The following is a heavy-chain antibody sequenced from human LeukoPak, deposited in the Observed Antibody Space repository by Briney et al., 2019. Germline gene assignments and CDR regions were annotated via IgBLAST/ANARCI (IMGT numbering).Heavy chain of an antibody. CDR1: GYTFTSYA. V-gene: IGHV7-4-1*01. CDR2: INTNTGNP. D-gene: IGHD3-10*01. Sequence: ASVKVSCKASGYTFTSYAMNWVRQAPGQGLEWMGWINTNTGNPTYAQGFTGRFVFSLDTSVSTAYLQIGSLKAEDTAVYYCATSMVRGTAFGFKLNSVGMDVWGQGTTVTVSS. J-gene: IGHJ6*02. CDR3: ATSMVRGTAFGFKLNSVGMDV.